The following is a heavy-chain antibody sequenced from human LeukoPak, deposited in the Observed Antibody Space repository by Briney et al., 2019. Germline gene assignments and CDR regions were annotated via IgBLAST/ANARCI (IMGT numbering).Heavy chain of an antibody. V-gene: IGHV3-15*01. CDR1: GFTFSNAW. Sequence: GGSLRLSCAASGFTFSNAWMSWVRQAPGKGLEWVGRIKRKSNGGTIDYAAPVKGRFTISRDDSRNTLYLQMNSLKTEDTAIYYCATGVAVAGLVPFDYWGQGTLVTVSS. CDR2: IKRKSNGGTI. D-gene: IGHD6-19*01. CDR3: ATGVAVAGLVPFDY. J-gene: IGHJ4*02.